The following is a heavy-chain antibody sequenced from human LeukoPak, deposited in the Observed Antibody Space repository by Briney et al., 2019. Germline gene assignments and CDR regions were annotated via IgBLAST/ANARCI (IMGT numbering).Heavy chain of an antibody. CDR2: ISPDGSNA. CDR3: ARQGSSLDYYYLYMDV. CDR1: GFTFINYA. Sequence: GTSLRLSCAASGFTFINYAFHWVRRAPGTGLEWVALISPDGSNAYYAESVKGRVTISRDTSNNTVYLRMNGLRVEDTAVYYCARQGSSLDYYYLYMDVWGKGTTVTVSS. D-gene: IGHD6-6*01. J-gene: IGHJ6*03. V-gene: IGHV3-30*01.